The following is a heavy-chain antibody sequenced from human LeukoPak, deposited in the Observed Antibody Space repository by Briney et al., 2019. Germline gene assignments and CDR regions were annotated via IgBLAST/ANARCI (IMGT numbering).Heavy chain of an antibody. V-gene: IGHV4-59*08. Sequence: SETLSLTCTVSGGSISSYYWSWIRQPPGKGLEWIGHIYYSGSTNYNPSLKSRVTISVDTSKNQFSLKLSTVTAADTAVYYCARHDYDFWSGLFDYWGQGTLVAVSS. D-gene: IGHD3-3*01. J-gene: IGHJ4*02. CDR3: ARHDYDFWSGLFDY. CDR2: IYYSGST. CDR1: GGSISSYY.